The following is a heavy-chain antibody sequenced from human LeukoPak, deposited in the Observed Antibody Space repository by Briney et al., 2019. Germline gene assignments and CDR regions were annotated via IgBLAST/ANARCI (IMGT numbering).Heavy chain of an antibody. CDR1: GFTFSSYA. CDR2: ISSNGGST. D-gene: IGHD5-24*01. Sequence: AGGSLRLSCAASGFTFSSYAMHWVRQAPGKGLEYVSAISSNGGSTYYANSVKGRFTISRDNSRNTLYLQMGSLRAEDMAVYYCARSDPGDGYNWHYYYGMDVRGQGTTVTVSS. CDR3: ARSDPGDGYNWHYYYGMDV. J-gene: IGHJ6*02. V-gene: IGHV3-64*01.